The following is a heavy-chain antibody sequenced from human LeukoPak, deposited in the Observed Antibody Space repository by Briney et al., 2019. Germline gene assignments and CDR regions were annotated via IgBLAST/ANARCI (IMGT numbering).Heavy chain of an antibody. V-gene: IGHV1-3*01. J-gene: IGHJ4*02. Sequence: ASVKVSCKASGYTFTSYAMHWVRQAPGQRLEWMGWINAGNGNTKYSQEFQGRVTMTRDTSTSTAYMELSRLRSDDTAVYYCARVPSAYGSGSYYFDYWGQGTLVTVSS. CDR2: INAGNGNT. CDR3: ARVPSAYGSGSYYFDY. CDR1: GYTFTSYA. D-gene: IGHD3-10*01.